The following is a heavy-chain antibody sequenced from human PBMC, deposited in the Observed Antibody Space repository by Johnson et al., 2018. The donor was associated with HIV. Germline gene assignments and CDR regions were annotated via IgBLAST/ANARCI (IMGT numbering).Heavy chain of an antibody. J-gene: IGHJ3*02. D-gene: IGHD3-22*01. V-gene: IGHV3-7*03. CDR1: GFSFNNYW. CDR2: IKEDGNER. CDR3: AKALGIVVVLDAFDI. Sequence: EVQLVESGGGLVQPGGSLRLSCAASGFSFNNYWMSWVRQAPGKGLEWVANIKEDGNERYYVDSVKGRFTISRDNAKNSVFLQMNSLRAEDTALYYCAKALGIVVVLDAFDIWGQGTMVTVSS.